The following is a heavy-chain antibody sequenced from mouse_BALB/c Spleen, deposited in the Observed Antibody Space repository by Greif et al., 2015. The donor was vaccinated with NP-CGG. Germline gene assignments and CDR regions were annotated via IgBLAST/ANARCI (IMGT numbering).Heavy chain of an antibody. D-gene: IGHD2-4*01. J-gene: IGHJ3*01. CDR2: IHPNSGNT. CDR1: GYTFTSSW. V-gene: IGHV1S130*01. CDR3: ARSLYDYDGFAY. Sequence: VQLQQSGSVLVRPGASVKLSCKASGYTFTSSWMHWAKQRPGQGLEWIGEIHPNSGNTNYNEKFKGKATLTVDTSSSTAYVDLSSLTSEDSAVYYCARSLYDYDGFAYWGQGTLVTVSA.